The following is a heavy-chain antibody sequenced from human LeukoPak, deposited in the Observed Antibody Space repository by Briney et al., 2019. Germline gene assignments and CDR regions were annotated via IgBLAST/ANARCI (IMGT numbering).Heavy chain of an antibody. CDR3: ARDWGKVGATED. V-gene: IGHV3-21*01. CDR1: GFIFSSNS. CDR2: ISGNDTHI. Sequence: GGSLRLSCAASGFIFSSNSMNWVRQAPGKGLEWVSSISGNDTHIYYADSLKGRFTISRDNAKNSLYLQMNSLRAEDTAVYYCARDWGKVGATEDWGQGTLVTVSS. J-gene: IGHJ4*02. D-gene: IGHD1-26*01.